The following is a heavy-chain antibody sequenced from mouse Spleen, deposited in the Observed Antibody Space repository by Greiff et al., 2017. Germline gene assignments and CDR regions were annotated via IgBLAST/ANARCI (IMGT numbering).Heavy chain of an antibody. Sequence: EVQGVESGGGLVKPGGSLKLSCAASGFAFSSYDMSWVRQTPEKRLEWVAYISSGGGSTYYPDTVKGRFTISRDNAKNTLYLQMSSLKSEDTAMYYCARLITTAKYYFDYWGQGTTLTVSS. CDR3: ARLITTAKYYFDY. D-gene: IGHD1-2*01. CDR2: ISSGGGST. CDR1: GFAFSSYD. V-gene: IGHV5-12-1*01. J-gene: IGHJ2*01.